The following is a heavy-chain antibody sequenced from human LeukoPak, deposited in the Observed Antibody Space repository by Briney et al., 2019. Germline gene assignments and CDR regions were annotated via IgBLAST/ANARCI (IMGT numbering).Heavy chain of an antibody. CDR3: AGIPVFGVVLHQEPV. D-gene: IGHD3-3*01. CDR2: FIPVLGTA. Sequence: ASVKVSCKASGYTFTSYGISWVRQAPGQGLEWMGAFIPVLGTANSTQNFQDRVTITADISTNTVYMELSSLRSEDTAVYFCAGIPVFGVVLHQEPVWGKGTTVTVSS. J-gene: IGHJ6*04. V-gene: IGHV1-69*10. CDR1: GYTFTSYG.